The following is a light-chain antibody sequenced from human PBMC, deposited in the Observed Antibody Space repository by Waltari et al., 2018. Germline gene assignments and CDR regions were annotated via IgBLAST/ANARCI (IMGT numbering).Light chain of an antibody. CDR3: QQYGTSRT. CDR2: GAS. J-gene: IGKJ1*01. Sequence: EIVLTQSPGTLPLSPGERATLSCRASQSVGSSYLAWYQQKPGQAPRLLIYGASSRATDIPDRFSGSGSGTDFTLTISRLEPEDFAVYYCQQYGTSRTFGQGTKVEIK. V-gene: IGKV3-20*01. CDR1: QSVGSSY.